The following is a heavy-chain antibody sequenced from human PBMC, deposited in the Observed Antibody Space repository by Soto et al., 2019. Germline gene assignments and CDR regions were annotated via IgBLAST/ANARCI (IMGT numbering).Heavy chain of an antibody. V-gene: IGHV3-30*18. J-gene: IGHJ6*02. D-gene: IGHD5-18*01. CDR2: ISYDGSNK. CDR3: AKALGYSYGYEISHYYGMDV. Sequence: GGSLRLSCAASGFTFSSYGMHWVRQAPGKGLEWVAVISYDGSNKYYADSVKGRFTISRDNSKNTLYLQMNSLRAEDTAVYYCAKALGYSYGYEISHYYGMDVWGQGTTVTVSS. CDR1: GFTFSSYG.